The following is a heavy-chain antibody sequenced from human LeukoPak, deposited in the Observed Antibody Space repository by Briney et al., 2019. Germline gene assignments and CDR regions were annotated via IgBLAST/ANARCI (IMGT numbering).Heavy chain of an antibody. J-gene: IGHJ4*02. CDR2: ISSSSSYI. Sequence: GGSLRLSCAASGFTFNSYSMNWVRQAPGKGLEWVSSISSSSSYIYYADSVKGRFTISRDNAKNSLYLQMNSLRAEDTAVYYCAKDWDAYCSGGSCQFLDYWGQGTLVTVSS. V-gene: IGHV3-21*01. CDR1: GFTFNSYS. CDR3: AKDWDAYCSGGSCQFLDY. D-gene: IGHD2-15*01.